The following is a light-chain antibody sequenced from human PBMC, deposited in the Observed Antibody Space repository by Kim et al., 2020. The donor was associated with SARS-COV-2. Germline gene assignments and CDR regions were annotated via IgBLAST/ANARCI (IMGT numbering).Light chain of an antibody. V-gene: IGLV4-69*01. J-gene: IGLJ7*01. Sequence: ASVKLTWTLRSGHSSYAIGWHQQQPEKGPGYLMRLNSDGSHSKGDGIPDRFSGSSSGAERYLTISSLQSEDEAGYYCQTWGTGGAVFGGGTQLTVL. CDR1: SGHSSYA. CDR3: QTWGTGGAV. CDR2: LNSDGSH.